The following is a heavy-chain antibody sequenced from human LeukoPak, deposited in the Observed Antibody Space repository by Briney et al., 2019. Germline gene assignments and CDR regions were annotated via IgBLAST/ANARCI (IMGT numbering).Heavy chain of an antibody. CDR1: GFTFSSYA. Sequence: GGSLRLSCAASGFTFSSYAMHWVRQAPGKGLEYVSAISSNGGSTYYANSVKGRFTISRDNSKNTLYLQMNSLRAEDTAVYYCARDGEFGAFDIWGQGTMVTVSS. J-gene: IGHJ3*02. V-gene: IGHV3-64*01. CDR2: ISSNGGST. CDR3: ARDGEFGAFDI. D-gene: IGHD3-10*01.